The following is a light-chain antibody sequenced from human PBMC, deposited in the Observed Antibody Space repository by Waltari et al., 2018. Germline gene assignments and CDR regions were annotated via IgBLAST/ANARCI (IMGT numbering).Light chain of an antibody. CDR3: QVWDSSSDHYV. CDR1: NIGSTS. V-gene: IGLV3-21*02. J-gene: IGLJ1*01. CDR2: DES. Sequence: SYVLTQPPSLSVAPGQTARLPCWGHNIGSTSVPSYQQKPGKAPVLVVYDESDRPSGIPERFSGSNSGNTATLTISRVEAGDEADYYCQVWDSSSDHYVFGTGTKVTVL.